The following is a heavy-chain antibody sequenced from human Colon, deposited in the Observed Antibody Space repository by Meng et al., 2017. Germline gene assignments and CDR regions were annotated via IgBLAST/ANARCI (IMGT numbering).Heavy chain of an antibody. CDR1: GFTFSSYT. V-gene: IGHV3-21*04. CDR2: ISTTSSYI. Sequence: QVAESGGGLVQPGGSLRLSCSASGFTFSSYTMNWVRQAPGKGLEWVSSISTTSSYIYYADSVKGRFTISRDNAKNSLYLQMNSLRAEDTAVYYCVYGWLFDYWGQGTLVTVSS. CDR3: VYGWLFDY. D-gene: IGHD6-19*01. J-gene: IGHJ4*02.